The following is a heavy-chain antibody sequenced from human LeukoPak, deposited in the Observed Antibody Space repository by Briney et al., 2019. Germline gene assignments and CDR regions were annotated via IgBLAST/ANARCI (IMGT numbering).Heavy chain of an antibody. Sequence: GGSLRLSCAASGFTFSSYWMNWVRQAPGKGLEWVANIKQDGSEIHYVDSVKGRFTISRDNAKNSLYLQMSSLRAEDTAVYYYVRGSRGAFEIWGQGTMVIVSS. CDR1: GFTFSSYW. CDR3: VRGSRGAFEI. CDR2: IKQDGSEI. J-gene: IGHJ3*02. V-gene: IGHV3-7*01. D-gene: IGHD2-2*01.